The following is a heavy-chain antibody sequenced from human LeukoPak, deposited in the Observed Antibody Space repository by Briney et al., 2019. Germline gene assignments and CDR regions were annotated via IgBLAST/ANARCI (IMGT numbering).Heavy chain of an antibody. J-gene: IGHJ6*02. D-gene: IGHD2-2*01. CDR1: GYTFTSYG. CDR3: AREAGIVVVPAADYYYGMDV. V-gene: IGHV1-18*01. Sequence: ASVKVSCKASGYTFTSYGTSWVRQAPGQGLEWMGWISAYNGNTNYAQKLQGRVTMTTDTSTSTAYMELRSLRSDDTAVYYCAREAGIVVVPAADYYYGMDVWGQGTTVTVSS. CDR2: ISAYNGNT.